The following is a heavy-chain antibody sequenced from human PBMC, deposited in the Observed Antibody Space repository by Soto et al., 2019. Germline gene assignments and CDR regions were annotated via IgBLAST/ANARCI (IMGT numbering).Heavy chain of an antibody. CDR1: GYTLTELS. J-gene: IGHJ4*02. Sequence: ASVKVSCKVSGYTLTELSMHWVRQAPGKGLEWMGGFDPEDGETIYAQKFQGRVTMTEDTSTDTAYMELSSLRSEDTAVYYCATYLNRYCSSTSCYISPNWGQGTLVTVSS. D-gene: IGHD2-2*02. CDR3: ATYLNRYCSSTSCYISPN. CDR2: FDPEDGET. V-gene: IGHV1-24*01.